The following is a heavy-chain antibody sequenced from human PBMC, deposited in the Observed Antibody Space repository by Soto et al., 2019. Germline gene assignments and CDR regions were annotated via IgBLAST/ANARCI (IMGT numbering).Heavy chain of an antibody. V-gene: IGHV1-18*01. J-gene: IGHJ6*04. D-gene: IGHD3-3*01. Sequence: SAVKVSCKASGYTFTSYGISWVRQAPGQGLEWMGWISAYNGNTNYAQKLQGRVTMTTDTSTSTAYMELRSLRSDDTAVYYCARERVIIVGGVLKAFYALDAWAEGLTVTVSS. CDR2: ISAYNGNT. CDR1: GYTFTSYG. CDR3: ARERVIIVGGVLKAFYALDA.